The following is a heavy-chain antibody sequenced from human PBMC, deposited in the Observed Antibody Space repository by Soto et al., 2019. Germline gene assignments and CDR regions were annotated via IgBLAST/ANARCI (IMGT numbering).Heavy chain of an antibody. CDR3: AREEGGRWELLVNRKVNFDY. CDR1: GFTFSSYG. Sequence: GGSLRLSCAASGFTFSSYGMHWVRQAPGKGLEWVAVIWYDGSNKYYADSVKGRFTISRDNSKNTLYLQMNSLRAEDTAVYYCAREEGGRWELLVNRKVNFDYWGQGTLVTVSS. D-gene: IGHD1-26*01. CDR2: IWYDGSNK. J-gene: IGHJ4*02. V-gene: IGHV3-33*01.